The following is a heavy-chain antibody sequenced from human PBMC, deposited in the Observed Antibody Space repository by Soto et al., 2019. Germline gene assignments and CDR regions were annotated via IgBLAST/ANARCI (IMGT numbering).Heavy chain of an antibody. CDR1: GFSLSTSGVG. J-gene: IGHJ4*02. D-gene: IGHD5-12*01. CDR3: AHQARYSGYDWGIVGATGFDY. CDR2: IYWNDDK. V-gene: IGHV2-5*01. Sequence: QITLKESGPTLVKPTQTLTLTCTFSGFSLSTSGVGVGWIRQPPGKALEWLALIYWNDDKRYSPSLKSRLTITKDTSKNQVVLTMTNMDPVDTATYYCAHQARYSGYDWGIVGATGFDYWGQGTLVTVSS.